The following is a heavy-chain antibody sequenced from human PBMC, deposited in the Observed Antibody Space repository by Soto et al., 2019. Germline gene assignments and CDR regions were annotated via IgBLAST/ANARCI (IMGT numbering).Heavy chain of an antibody. CDR1: GGSFSGYY. CDR2: INHSGST. D-gene: IGHD3-10*01. V-gene: IGHV4-34*01. Sequence: KPSETLSLTCAVYGGSFSGYYWSWIRQPPGKGLEWIGEINHSGSTNYNPSLKSRVTISVDTSKNQFSLKLSSVTAADTAVYYCARALYYYGSGSNYWGQGTLVNV. J-gene: IGHJ4*02. CDR3: ARALYYYGSGSNY.